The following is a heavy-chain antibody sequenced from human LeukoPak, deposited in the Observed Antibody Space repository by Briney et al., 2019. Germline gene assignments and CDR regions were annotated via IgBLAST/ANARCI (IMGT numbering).Heavy chain of an antibody. V-gene: IGHV3-30*04. CDR3: AREGYYDSSGYPFVAFDI. CDR1: GFTFSGYA. Sequence: GGSLRLSCAASGFTFSGYAMHWVRQAPGKGLEWMAVISYDGSNKNYADSVKGRFTISRDDSKNTLYLQMNRLRAEDTAVYYCAREGYYDSSGYPFVAFDIWGQGTMVTVSS. CDR2: ISYDGSNK. J-gene: IGHJ3*02. D-gene: IGHD3-22*01.